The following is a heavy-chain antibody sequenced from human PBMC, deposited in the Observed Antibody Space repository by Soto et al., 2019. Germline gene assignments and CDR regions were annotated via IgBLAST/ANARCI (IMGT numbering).Heavy chain of an antibody. Sequence: SVKVSCKASGGTFSSYTISWVRQAPGQGLGWMGRIIPILGIANYAQKFQGRVTITADKSTSTAYMELSSLKASDTAMYYCARPSNVPIWGQGTMVTVSS. CDR2: IIPILGIA. J-gene: IGHJ3*02. CDR3: ARPSNVPI. D-gene: IGHD2-2*01. V-gene: IGHV1-69*02. CDR1: GGTFSSYT.